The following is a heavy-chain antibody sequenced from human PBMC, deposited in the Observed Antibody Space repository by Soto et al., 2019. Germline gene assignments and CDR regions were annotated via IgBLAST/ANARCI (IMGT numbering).Heavy chain of an antibody. D-gene: IGHD2-15*01. CDR3: VRTSLVVAAATREDY. Sequence: EVQLVESGGGLVQPGGSLRFSCAAPGFTFSSYWSPWVRQAPGKGRLWVSRINSDGSSTSYADSVKGRFTISRDNAKNTLYLQMNSLRAEDTAVYYCVRTSLVVAAATREDYWGQGTLVTVSS. CDR1: GFTFSSYW. V-gene: IGHV3-74*01. J-gene: IGHJ4*02. CDR2: INSDGSST.